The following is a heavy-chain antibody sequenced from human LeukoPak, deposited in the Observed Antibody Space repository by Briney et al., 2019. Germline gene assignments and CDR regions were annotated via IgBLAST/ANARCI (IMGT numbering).Heavy chain of an antibody. Sequence: KPSETLSLTCTVSGGSISSYYWSWIRPPPGKGLEWIGYIYYSGSTNYNPSLKSQVTISVDTSKNQFSLKLSSVTAADTAAYYCARGRSLDIVVVPDYYYGMDVWGKGTTVTVSS. V-gene: IGHV4-59*01. CDR2: IYYSGST. D-gene: IGHD2-2*03. CDR1: GGSISSYY. CDR3: ARGRSLDIVVVPDYYYGMDV. J-gene: IGHJ6*04.